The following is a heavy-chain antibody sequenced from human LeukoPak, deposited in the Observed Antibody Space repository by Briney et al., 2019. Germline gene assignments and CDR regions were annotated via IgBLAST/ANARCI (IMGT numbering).Heavy chain of an antibody. Sequence: SETLSLTCTVSGGSISSSSYYWGWIRQPPGKGLEWIGSIYYSGSTYYNPSLKSRVTISVDTSKNQFSLKLSSVTAADTAVYYCARGALGYCSSTSCSPGAFDYWGQGTLVTVSS. CDR2: IYYSGST. CDR3: ARGALGYCSSTSCSPGAFDY. D-gene: IGHD2-2*01. CDR1: GGSISSSSYY. J-gene: IGHJ4*02. V-gene: IGHV4-39*01.